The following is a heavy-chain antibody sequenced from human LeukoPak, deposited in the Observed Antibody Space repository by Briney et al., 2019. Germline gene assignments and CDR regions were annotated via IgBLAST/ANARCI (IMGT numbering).Heavy chain of an antibody. V-gene: IGHV4-34*01. D-gene: IGHD3-22*01. CDR1: GGSFSGYY. Sequence: KPSETLSLTCAVYGGSFSGYYWSWIRQPPGKGLEWIGEINHSGSTNYNPSLKSRVTISVDTSKNQFSLKLSSVTAADTAVYYCAMIATYYYYGMDVWGQGTTVTVSS. J-gene: IGHJ6*02. CDR3: AMIATYYYYGMDV. CDR2: INHSGST.